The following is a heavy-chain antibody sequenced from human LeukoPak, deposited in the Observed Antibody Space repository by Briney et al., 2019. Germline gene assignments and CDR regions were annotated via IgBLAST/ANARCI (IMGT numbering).Heavy chain of an antibody. CDR2: INHSGST. Sequence: SETLSLTCAVYGGSFSGYYWSWIRQPPGKGLEWIGEINHSGSTNYNPSLKSRVTISVDTSKNQFSLKLSSVTAADTAVYYCARGRIAAAGTFYFQHWGQGTLVTVSS. D-gene: IGHD6-13*01. CDR1: GGSFSGYY. CDR3: ARGRIAAAGTFYFQH. V-gene: IGHV4-34*01. J-gene: IGHJ1*01.